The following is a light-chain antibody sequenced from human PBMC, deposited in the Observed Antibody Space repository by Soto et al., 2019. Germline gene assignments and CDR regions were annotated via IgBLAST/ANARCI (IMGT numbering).Light chain of an antibody. CDR1: QNRMFMSN. CDR2: AAS. J-gene: IGKJ4*01. Sequence: DLQLTQSPSFLSASVGDRVTITCLASQNRMFMSNLVWYQQKPGKAPKLLIYAASTLQSGVPSRFSGSGSGTEFTLTISSLQPEDFATYYCQQLNSYPRSTFGGGTKADI. V-gene: IGKV1-9*01. CDR3: QQLNSYPRST.